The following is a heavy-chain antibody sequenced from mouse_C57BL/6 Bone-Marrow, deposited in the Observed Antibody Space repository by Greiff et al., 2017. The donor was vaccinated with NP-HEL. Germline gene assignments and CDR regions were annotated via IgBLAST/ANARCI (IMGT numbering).Heavy chain of an antibody. D-gene: IGHD2-4*01. Sequence: VQLQQSGAELVRPGASVKLSCTASGFNIKDDYMHWVKQRPEQGLEWIGWIDPENGDTEYASKFQGKATITADTSSNTAYLQLSSLTSEDTAVYYCTTWGDYHYYAMDYWGQGTSVTVSS. J-gene: IGHJ4*01. CDR3: TTWGDYHYYAMDY. CDR2: IDPENGDT. CDR1: GFNIKDDY. V-gene: IGHV14-4*01.